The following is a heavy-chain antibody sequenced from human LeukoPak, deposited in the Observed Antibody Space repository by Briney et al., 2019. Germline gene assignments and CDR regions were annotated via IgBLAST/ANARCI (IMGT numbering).Heavy chain of an antibody. CDR3: ARHYDIDPFDY. CDR1: GGSISSYY. Sequence: SETLSLTCTVSGGSISSYYWSWIRQPPGEGLEWTGYIYYRGSTNYSPSLKSRVTISVDTSKNQFSLKLSSVTAADTAVYYCARHYDIDPFDYWGQGTLVTVSS. CDR2: IYYRGST. J-gene: IGHJ4*02. V-gene: IGHV4-59*01. D-gene: IGHD3-9*01.